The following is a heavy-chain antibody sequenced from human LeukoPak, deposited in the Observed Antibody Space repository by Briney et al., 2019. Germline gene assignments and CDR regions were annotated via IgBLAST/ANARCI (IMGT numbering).Heavy chain of an antibody. V-gene: IGHV4-59*08. CDR3: ARHSYYDHSGGRNWFDP. CDR1: GGSISSYY. D-gene: IGHD3-22*01. Sequence: PSETLSLTCTVSGGSISSYYWSWIRQPPGKGLEWIGYIYYCGSTNYNPSLKSRVTISVDTSKNQFSLKLSSVTAADTAVYYCARHSYYDHSGGRNWFDPWGQGTLVSVSS. J-gene: IGHJ5*02. CDR2: IYYCGST.